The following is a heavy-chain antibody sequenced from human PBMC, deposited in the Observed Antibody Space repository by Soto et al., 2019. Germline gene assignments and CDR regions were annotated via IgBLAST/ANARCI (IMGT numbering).Heavy chain of an antibody. V-gene: IGHV3-23*01. CDR2: ISGSGGST. D-gene: IGHD3-10*01. CDR1: GFTFSSYA. CDR3: ASQPRSVLLWFGDGAFDI. Sequence: GGSLRLSCAASGFTFSSYAMSWVRQAPGKGLEWVSAISGSGGSTYYADSVKGRFTISRDNSKNTLYLQMNSLRAEDTAVYYCASQPRSVLLWFGDGAFDIWGQGTMVTVSS. J-gene: IGHJ3*02.